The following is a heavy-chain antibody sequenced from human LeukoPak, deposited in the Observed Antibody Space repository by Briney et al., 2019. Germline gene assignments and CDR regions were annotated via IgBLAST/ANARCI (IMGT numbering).Heavy chain of an antibody. CDR1: GFTFSGYA. CDR3: AKDGLYYDGSAHVYYFDY. CDR2: ITGSGDYT. J-gene: IGHJ4*02. Sequence: GGSLRLSCAASGFTFSGYAMTWVRQAPGEGLGWVSSITGSGDYTYYIDSVKGRFTISRDNSKNILYLQMNSLRGEDTALYYCAKDGLYYDGSAHVYYFDYWGQGTLVAVSS. V-gene: IGHV3-23*01. D-gene: IGHD3-22*01.